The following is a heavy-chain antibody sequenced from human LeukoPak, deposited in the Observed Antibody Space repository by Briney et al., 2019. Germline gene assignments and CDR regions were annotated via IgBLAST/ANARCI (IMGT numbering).Heavy chain of an antibody. CDR3: ARDKYCSGGRCYYGFDP. CDR1: GGSISNYY. Sequence: SETLSLTCTVSGGSISNYYWSWIRQTPGKGLEWIGEINHSGSTNYNPSLKSRVTISVDTSKNQFSLKLSSVTAADTAVYYCARDKYCSGGRCYYGFDPWGQGTLVTVSS. D-gene: IGHD2-15*01. V-gene: IGHV4-59*01. CDR2: INHSGST. J-gene: IGHJ5*02.